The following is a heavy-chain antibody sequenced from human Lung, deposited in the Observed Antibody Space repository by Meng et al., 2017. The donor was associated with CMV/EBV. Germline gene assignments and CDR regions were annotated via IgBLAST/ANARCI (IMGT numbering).Heavy chain of an antibody. CDR1: GDSVSSNSAT. D-gene: IGHD3-22*01. Sequence: XLSLXXAISGDSVSSNSATWNWIRQSPSRGLEWLGRTYYKSKWNHDYAVSVKSRISFNPDTSKNQFSLQLSSVTPEDTAVYYCARVFGDITGYVFDYWGQGXLVTVSS. CDR3: ARVFGDITGYVFDY. J-gene: IGHJ4*02. V-gene: IGHV6-1*01. CDR2: TYYKSKWNH.